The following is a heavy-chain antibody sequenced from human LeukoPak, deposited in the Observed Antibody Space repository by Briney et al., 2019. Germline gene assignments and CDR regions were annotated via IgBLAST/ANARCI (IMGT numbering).Heavy chain of an antibody. CDR2: IVVGSGNT. J-gene: IGHJ4*02. CDR1: GFTFTSSA. Sequence: GASVKVSCKASGFTFTSSAMQWVRQAGGQRLEWMGWIVVGSGNTNYAQKVHERVTITRDMSTSTAYMELSRLRSEATAVYYCAAQRAVAGFYYFDYWGQGTLVTVSS. V-gene: IGHV1-58*02. D-gene: IGHD6-19*01. CDR3: AAQRAVAGFYYFDY.